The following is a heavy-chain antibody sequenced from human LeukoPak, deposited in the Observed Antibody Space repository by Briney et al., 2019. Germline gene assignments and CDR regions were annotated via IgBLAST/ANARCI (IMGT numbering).Heavy chain of an antibody. CDR2: IIPILGIV. D-gene: IGHD3-10*01. J-gene: IGHJ4*02. Sequence: ASVKVSCKASGGIFTSYAFGWERQAPGQGLEWMGRIIPILGIVNYAQKFQGRITITGDESTNTVCMELSSLRSDDTAVYYCARVVLWFGESGRYYFDYWGQGTLVTVSS. V-gene: IGHV1-69*13. CDR1: GGIFTSYA. CDR3: ARVVLWFGESGRYYFDY.